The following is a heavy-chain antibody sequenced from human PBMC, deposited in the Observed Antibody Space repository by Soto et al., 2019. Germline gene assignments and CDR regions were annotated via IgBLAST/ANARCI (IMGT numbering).Heavy chain of an antibody. CDR3: ARLGYCSGCSCYPTGIDY. CDR1: GGSISSYY. CDR2: IYYSGST. J-gene: IGHJ4*02. D-gene: IGHD2-15*01. Sequence: SETLSLTCTVSGGSISSYYWSWIRQPPGKGLEWIGYIYYSGSTNYNPSLKSRVTISVDTSKNQFSLKLSSVTAADTAVYYCARLGYCSGCSCYPTGIDYWGQGTLVTVSS. V-gene: IGHV4-59*08.